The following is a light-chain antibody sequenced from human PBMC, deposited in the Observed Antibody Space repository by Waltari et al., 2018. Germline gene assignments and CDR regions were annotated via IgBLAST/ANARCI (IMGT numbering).Light chain of an antibody. CDR1: QSVLYNSDNKNY. V-gene: IGKV4-1*01. Sequence: DIVMTQSPDSLAVSLGERATINCKSSQSVLYNSDNKNYLAWYQQKPGQPPKLLIYWASTRESGVPDRFSGSGYGKDFTLTITSLQAEDVAVYYCQQYYGTPPRTFGQGTKVEIK. CDR2: WAS. CDR3: QQYYGTPPRT. J-gene: IGKJ1*01.